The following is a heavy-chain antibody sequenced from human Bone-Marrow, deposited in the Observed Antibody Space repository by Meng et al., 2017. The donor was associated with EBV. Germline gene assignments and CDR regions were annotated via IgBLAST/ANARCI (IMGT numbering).Heavy chain of an antibody. V-gene: IGHV3-30-3*01. CDR1: GLIFSNYA. D-gene: IGHD3-22*01. CDR3: ARDSTGYYSNFDY. CDR2: IPYDGTNK. Sequence: QVQLVESGGGVVQPGRSLRLSCAVSGLIFSNYAIHWVRQAPGKGLEWVAVIPYDGTNKYYADSVKGRFTISRDSSKNTVYLQMNSLRTEDTAMYYCARDSTGYYSNFDYWGQGTLVTVSS. J-gene: IGHJ4*02.